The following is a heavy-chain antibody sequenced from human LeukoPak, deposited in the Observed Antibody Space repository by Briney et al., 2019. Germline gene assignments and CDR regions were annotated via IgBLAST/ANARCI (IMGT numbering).Heavy chain of an antibody. CDR1: GGSISSSSYY. Sequence: SETLSLTCTVSGGSISSSSYYWGWIRQPPGKGLEWIGSIYYSGSTNYNPSLKSRVTISVDTSKNQFSLKLSSVTAADTAVYYCARGYEGGRIDYWGQGTLVTVSS. CDR3: ARGYEGGRIDY. V-gene: IGHV4-39*07. D-gene: IGHD5-12*01. J-gene: IGHJ4*02. CDR2: IYYSGST.